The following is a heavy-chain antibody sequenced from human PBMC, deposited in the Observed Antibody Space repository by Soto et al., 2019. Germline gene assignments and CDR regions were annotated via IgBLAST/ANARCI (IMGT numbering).Heavy chain of an antibody. D-gene: IGHD2-21*02. J-gene: IGHJ6*02. CDR2: IYWDDDK. V-gene: IGHV2-5*02. CDR1: GFSLCTGGVG. CDR3: AHSRGGGDCLQSNSSHYYYGMDV. Sequence: QITLKESGPSLVKPTQTLTLTCTLSGFSLCTGGVGVGWIRQSPGKALEWLALIYWDDDKGYSPSLRSRLTVTKDTSKNQVVLTMTNMNPVDTATYYCAHSRGGGDCLQSNSSHYYYGMDVWGQGTTVTVSS.